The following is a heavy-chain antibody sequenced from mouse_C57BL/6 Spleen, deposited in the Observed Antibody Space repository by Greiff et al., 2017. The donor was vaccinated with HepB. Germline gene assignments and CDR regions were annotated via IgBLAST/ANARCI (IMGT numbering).Heavy chain of an antibody. CDR2: IWSGGST. CDR1: GFSLPSYG. V-gene: IGHV2-2*01. CDR3: ASSLSYYGSSYDWYFDV. D-gene: IGHD1-1*01. J-gene: IGHJ1*03. Sequence: QVHVKQSGPGLVQPSQSLSITCTVSGFSLPSYGVHWVRQSPGKGLEWLGVIWSGGSTDYNAAFISRLSISKDNSKSQVFFKMNSLQADDTAIYYCASSLSYYGSSYDWYFDVWGTGTTVTVSS.